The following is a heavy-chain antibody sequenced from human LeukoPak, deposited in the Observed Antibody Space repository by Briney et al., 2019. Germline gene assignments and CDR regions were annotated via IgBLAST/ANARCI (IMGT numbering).Heavy chain of an antibody. J-gene: IGHJ4*02. V-gene: IGHV4-31*03. CDR1: GCSISSGGYY. CDR2: IYYSGST. D-gene: IGHD4-17*01. Sequence: SETLSLTCTVSGCSISSGGYYWSWIRQHPEKGLEWIGYIYYSGSTYYNPSLKSRVTISVDTSKNQFSLKLSSVTAADTAVYYCATSTVTTMGHYWGQGALVTVSS. CDR3: ATSTVTTMGHY.